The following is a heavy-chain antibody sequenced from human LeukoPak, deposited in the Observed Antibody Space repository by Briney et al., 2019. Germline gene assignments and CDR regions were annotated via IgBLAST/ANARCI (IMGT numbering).Heavy chain of an antibody. J-gene: IGHJ4*02. V-gene: IGHV4-59*01. CDR3: ARDGVGWFELDY. Sequence: KPSETLSLTCTGSGGSISSYYWSWIRQPPGKGLEWIGYIYYSGSTNYNPSLKSRVTISVDTSKNQFSLKLSSVAAAYTAVYYWARDGVGWFELDYWGQGTLVTVSS. CDR1: GGSISSYY. D-gene: IGHD6-19*01. CDR2: IYYSGST.